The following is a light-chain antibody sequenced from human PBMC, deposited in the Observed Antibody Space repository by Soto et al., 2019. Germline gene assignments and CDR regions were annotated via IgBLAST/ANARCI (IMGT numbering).Light chain of an antibody. J-gene: IGLJ2*01. CDR3: AAWDDSLNGHVV. CDR1: SSNIGSNT. V-gene: IGLV1-44*01. Sequence: QSVLTQPPSASGTPGQRVTISCSGSSSNIGSNTVNWYQQLPGTAPKLLIYGNNQRPSGVPDRFSGSKSGTSVSLAIRGLQSEDEAEYYCAAWDDSLNGHVVFGGGTKLTVL. CDR2: GNN.